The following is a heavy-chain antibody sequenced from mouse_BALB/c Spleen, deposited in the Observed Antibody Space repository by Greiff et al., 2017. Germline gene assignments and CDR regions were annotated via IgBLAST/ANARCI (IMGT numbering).Heavy chain of an antibody. Sequence: EVKLVESGGGLVQPGGSRKLSCAASGFTFSSFGMHWVRQAPEKGLEWVAYISSGSSTIYYADTVKGRFTISRDNPKNTLFLQMTSLRSEDTAMYYCARSGFFGSSYGYFDVWGAGTTVTVSS. V-gene: IGHV5-17*02. CDR3: ARSGFFGSSYGYFDV. CDR2: ISSGSSTI. J-gene: IGHJ1*01. CDR1: GFTFSSFG. D-gene: IGHD1-1*01.